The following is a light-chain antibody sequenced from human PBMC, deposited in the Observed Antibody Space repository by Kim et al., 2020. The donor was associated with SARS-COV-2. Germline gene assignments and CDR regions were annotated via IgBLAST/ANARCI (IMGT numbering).Light chain of an antibody. CDR3: KQYENYWR. CDR1: QSVDSW. J-gene: IGKJ1*01. V-gene: IGKV1-5*03. CDR2: QAS. Sequence: DIQMTQSPSTLSAFVGNRVTITCRASQSVDSWLAWYQQKPGKDPKLLIYQASKVASGVPSRFSGSGSGTDFTLTISNLQPDDSAIYYCKQYENYWRFGPGTKVDIK.